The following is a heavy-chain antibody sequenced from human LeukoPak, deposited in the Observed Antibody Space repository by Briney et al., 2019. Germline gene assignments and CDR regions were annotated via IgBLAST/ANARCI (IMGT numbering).Heavy chain of an antibody. D-gene: IGHD2-15*01. V-gene: IGHV4-4*07. CDR3: ARVGYCSGGSCFAEGFFDY. Sequence: SETLSLTCTVSGGSISSYYWSWIRQPAGKGLEWIGRIYTSGSTNYNPSLKSRVTMSVDTSKNQFSLKLSSVTAADTAVYYCARVGYCSGGSCFAEGFFDYWGREPWSPSPQ. CDR1: GGSISSYY. J-gene: IGHJ4*02. CDR2: IYTSGST.